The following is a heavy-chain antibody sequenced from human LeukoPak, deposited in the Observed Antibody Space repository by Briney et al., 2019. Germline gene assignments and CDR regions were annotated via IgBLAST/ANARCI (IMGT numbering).Heavy chain of an antibody. CDR2: IYTSGST. CDR1: GGSISSYY. D-gene: IGHD1-26*01. CDR3: ARVGAKKNHYYGMDV. Sequence: SETLSLTCTVSGGSISSYYWSWIRQPAGKGLEWIGRIYTSGSTNYNPSLKSRVTMSVDTSKNQFSLKLSSVTAADTALYYCARVGAKKNHYYGMDVWGQGTTVTVS. J-gene: IGHJ6*02. V-gene: IGHV4-4*07.